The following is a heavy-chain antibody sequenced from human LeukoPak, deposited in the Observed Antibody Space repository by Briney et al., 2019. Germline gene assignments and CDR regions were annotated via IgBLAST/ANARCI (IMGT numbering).Heavy chain of an antibody. Sequence: ASVKVSCKASGYTFTGYYMHWVRQAPGQGLEWMGWINPNRGGTNYAQKFQGRVTMTRDTSISTAYMELSRLRSDDTAVYYCARGGPYYYGSGSYGTNFDYWGQGTLVTVSS. J-gene: IGHJ4*02. CDR2: INPNRGGT. D-gene: IGHD3-10*01. CDR1: GYTFTGYY. CDR3: ARGGPYYYGSGSYGTNFDY. V-gene: IGHV1-2*02.